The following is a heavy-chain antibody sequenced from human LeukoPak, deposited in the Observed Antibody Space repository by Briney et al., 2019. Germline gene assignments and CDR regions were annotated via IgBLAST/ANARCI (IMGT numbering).Heavy chain of an antibody. Sequence: PGGSLRLSCAASGFTFDDYAVHWARQAPGKGLEWVSGISWNSGSIGYADSVKGRFTISRDNAKNSLYLQMNSLRAEDTALYYCAKDTYGDTAMAKGSAFDIWGQGTMVTVSS. CDR3: AKDTYGDTAMAKGSAFDI. D-gene: IGHD5-18*01. V-gene: IGHV3-9*01. CDR2: ISWNSGSI. CDR1: GFTFDDYA. J-gene: IGHJ3*02.